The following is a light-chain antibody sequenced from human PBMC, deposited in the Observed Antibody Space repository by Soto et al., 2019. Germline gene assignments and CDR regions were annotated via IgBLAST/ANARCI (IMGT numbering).Light chain of an antibody. V-gene: IGKV3-15*01. J-gene: IGKJ1*01. CDR1: QSVSSN. Sequence: EILMTQSPATLSLSAGERATLSCTASQSVSSNLAWYQQKPGQAPRLLIYGASTRETVILARFSSSGAGTEFTRPISDLQSEDVAVDYCRQYSNWPRTFGQGTKVDIK. CDR2: GAS. CDR3: RQYSNWPRT.